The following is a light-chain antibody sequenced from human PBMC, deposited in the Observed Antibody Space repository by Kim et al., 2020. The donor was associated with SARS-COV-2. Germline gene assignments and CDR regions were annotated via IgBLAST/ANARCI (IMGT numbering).Light chain of an antibody. J-gene: IGLJ3*02. CDR2: DTG. V-gene: IGLV7-46*01. CDR3: LLSFSGIRV. CDR1: TGAVTPTHY. Sequence: QAVVTQEPSLTVSPGETVTLTCASSTGAVTPTHYPYWFQKKPGEVPRTLIFDTGSRHSWTTARFSGSLSGDKAVLTLAGAQPEDEGDYYCLLSFSGIRVFGGGTQLTVL.